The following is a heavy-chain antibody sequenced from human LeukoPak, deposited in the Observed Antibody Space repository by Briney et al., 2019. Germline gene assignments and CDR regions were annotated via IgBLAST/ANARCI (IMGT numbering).Heavy chain of an antibody. J-gene: IGHJ4*02. CDR3: AKDISNWNSRHFDY. D-gene: IGHD1-7*01. CDR2: ISGNGGNT. CDR1: GFTFDDYA. V-gene: IGHV3-43*02. Sequence: GGSLRLSCATSGFTFDDYAMHWVRQAPGKGLEWVYLISGNGGNTYYADSVKGRFTISRDNSKNSLYLQMDSLRTEDTALYYCAKDISNWNSRHFDYWGQGTLVTVSS.